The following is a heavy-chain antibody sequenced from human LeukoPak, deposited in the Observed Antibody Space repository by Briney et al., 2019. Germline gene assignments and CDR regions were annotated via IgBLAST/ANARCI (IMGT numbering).Heavy chain of an antibody. Sequence: ETLSLTCTISGASIDSYYWSWIRQPPGKGLEWVSSISSSSSYIYYADSVKGRFTISRDNAKNSLYLQMNSLRAEDTAVYYCARGVRGYSYGSRCDYWGQGTLVTVSS. J-gene: IGHJ4*02. CDR2: ISSSSSYI. CDR3: ARGVRGYSYGSRCDY. CDR1: GASIDSYY. D-gene: IGHD5-18*01. V-gene: IGHV3-21*04.